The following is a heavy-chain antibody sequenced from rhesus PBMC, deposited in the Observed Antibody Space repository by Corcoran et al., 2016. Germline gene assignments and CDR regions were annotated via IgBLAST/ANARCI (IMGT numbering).Heavy chain of an antibody. CDR2: IDGNSANT. Sequence: QVQLQELGPGLVKPSDILSLTCALPGGSINAYSYCNWIRQPPGKGMERIVKIDGNSANTIHTPSLKSRVTISKNTSTNQFFLKLSSVTAADTAVYYCARSQLRGRFDVWGPGVLVTVSS. CDR1: GGSINAYSY. J-gene: IGHJ5-1*01. D-gene: IGHD1-26*01. V-gene: IGHV4S9*01. CDR3: ARSQLRGRFDV.